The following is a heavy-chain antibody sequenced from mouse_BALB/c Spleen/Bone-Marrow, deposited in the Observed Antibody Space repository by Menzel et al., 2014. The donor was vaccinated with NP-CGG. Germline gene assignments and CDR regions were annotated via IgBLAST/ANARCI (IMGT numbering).Heavy chain of an antibody. CDR2: ISGGGSYT. CDR1: GFTFNSYG. Sequence: KVVESGGGLVKSGGSLKLSCAASGFTFNSYGMSWVRQTPEKRLEWVATISGGGSYTFYPDSVKGRFTISRDNAKNNLYLQLSSLRSEDTALYYCARHAYYDQTEVSFVYWCQGTLVTVSA. V-gene: IGHV5-9-2*01. D-gene: IGHD2-4*01. J-gene: IGHJ3*01. CDR3: ARHAYYDQTEVSFVY.